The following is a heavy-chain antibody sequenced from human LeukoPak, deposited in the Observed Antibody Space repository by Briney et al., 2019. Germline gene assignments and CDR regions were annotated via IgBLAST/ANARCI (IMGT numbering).Heavy chain of an antibody. CDR2: FDPEDGET. D-gene: IGHD1-26*01. Sequence: ASVKVSCKVSGYTLTELSMHWVRQAPGKGLEWMGGFDPEDGETIYAQKFQGRVTMTEDTSTDTAYMELSSLRSEDTAVYYCATGGWEPYYFDYWGQGTLVTVSS. CDR1: GYTLTELS. V-gene: IGHV1-24*01. J-gene: IGHJ4*02. CDR3: ATGGWEPYYFDY.